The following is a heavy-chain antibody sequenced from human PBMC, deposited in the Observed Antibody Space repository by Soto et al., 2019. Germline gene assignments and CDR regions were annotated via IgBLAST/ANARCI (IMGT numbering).Heavy chain of an antibody. CDR1: GYTFTSYA. J-gene: IGHJ4*02. V-gene: IGHV1-3*01. D-gene: IGHD6-13*01. CDR2: INAGNGNT. Sequence: ASVKVSCKASGYTFTSYAMHWVRQAPGQRLEWMGWINAGNGNTKYSQKFQGRVTITRDTSASTAYMELSSLRSEDTAVYYCAKDQKAAGSDYFDYWGQGTLVTVSS. CDR3: AKDQKAAGSDYFDY.